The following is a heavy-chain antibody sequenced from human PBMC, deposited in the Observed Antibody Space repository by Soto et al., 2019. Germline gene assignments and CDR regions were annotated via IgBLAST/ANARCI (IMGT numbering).Heavy chain of an antibody. J-gene: IGHJ3*01. D-gene: IGHD6-6*01. Sequence: QITLKEPGHTLVKPTQMLTLTCTFSGFSLNTRGVGVGWIRQPPGGALERLAPIYWDDDKRYSPSLRSRLTITKDTSKNQVVLTMTTMEPLDTGTYYCAHTYSSSPDDGFDVWGQGTRVTVSS. V-gene: IGHV2-5*02. CDR1: GFSLNTRGVG. CDR3: AHTYSSSPDDGFDV. CDR2: IYWDDDK.